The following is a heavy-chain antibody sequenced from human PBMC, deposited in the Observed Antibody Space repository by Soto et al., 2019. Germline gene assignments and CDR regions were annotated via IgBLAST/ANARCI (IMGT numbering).Heavy chain of an antibody. CDR3: AKVSSSSWYDYYGMDV. Sequence: TGGSLRLSCAASGFTFSSYAMSWVRQAPGKWLEWVSAISGSGGSTYYADSVKGRFTISRDNSKNTLYLQMNSLRAEDTAVYYCAKVSSSSWYDYYGMDVWGQGTTVTVSS. CDR2: ISGSGGST. CDR1: GFTFSSYA. V-gene: IGHV3-23*01. D-gene: IGHD6-13*01. J-gene: IGHJ6*02.